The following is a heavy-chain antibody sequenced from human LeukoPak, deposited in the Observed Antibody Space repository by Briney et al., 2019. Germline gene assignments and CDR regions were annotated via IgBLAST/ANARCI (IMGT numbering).Heavy chain of an antibody. Sequence: PSETLSLTCTVSGGSISSSSYYWGWIRQPPGKGLEWIGSIYYSGSTYYNPSLKSRVTISADTSKNQFSLKLSSVTAADTAVYYCARDDHGGWSDYWGQGTLVTVSS. CDR2: IYYSGST. CDR1: GGSISSSSYY. J-gene: IGHJ4*02. V-gene: IGHV4-39*07. D-gene: IGHD2-15*01. CDR3: ARDDHGGWSDY.